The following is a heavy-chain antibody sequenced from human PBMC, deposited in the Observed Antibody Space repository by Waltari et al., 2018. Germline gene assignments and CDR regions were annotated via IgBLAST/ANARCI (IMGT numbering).Heavy chain of an antibody. CDR1: GGSISSSSYY. CDR3: ADGSGSLGPFDY. J-gene: IGHJ4*02. V-gene: IGHV4-39*07. D-gene: IGHD3-10*01. CDR2: IYYSGST. Sequence: QLQLQESGPGLVKPSETLSLTCTVSGGSISSSSYYWGWIRQPPGKGLEWIGSIYYSGSTYYNPSRKSRVTISVDTSKNQFSLKLSSVTAADTAVYYCADGSGSLGPFDYWGQGTLVTVSS.